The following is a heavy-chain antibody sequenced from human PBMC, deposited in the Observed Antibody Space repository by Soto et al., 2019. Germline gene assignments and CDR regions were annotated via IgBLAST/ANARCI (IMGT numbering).Heavy chain of an antibody. CDR2: IVVGSGNT. CDR1: VFPFTGSA. CDR3: AAEKNYYYGMDV. Sequence: VKFSCKTPVFPFTGSAVQLVRQARGQRLEWIGWIVVGSGNTNYAQKFQERVTITRDMSTSTAYMELSSLRSEDTAVYYCAAEKNYYYGMDVWVQGTTVTGSS. V-gene: IGHV1-58*01. J-gene: IGHJ6*01.